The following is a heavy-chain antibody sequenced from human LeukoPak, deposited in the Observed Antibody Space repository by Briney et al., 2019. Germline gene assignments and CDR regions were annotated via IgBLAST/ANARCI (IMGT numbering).Heavy chain of an antibody. CDR2: INGGSDAT. CDR1: GFSFNNTA. V-gene: IGHV3-23*01. J-gene: IGHJ3*01. CDR3: TRCTASCYANAFYV. Sequence: PGGSLRLSSAHSGFSFNNTAMSWVRQAPGKGLEWVSAINGGSDATEYADSVKGRFTISRDNSKKTLYLQMNSLRPEDTAVYYCTRCTASCYANAFYVWGQGTLLTVSS. D-gene: IGHD2-2*01.